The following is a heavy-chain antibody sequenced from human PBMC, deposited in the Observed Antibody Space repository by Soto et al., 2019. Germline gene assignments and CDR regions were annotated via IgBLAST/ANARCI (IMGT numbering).Heavy chain of an antibody. V-gene: IGHV3-48*03. D-gene: IGHD7-27*01. J-gene: IGHJ4*02. CDR2: ISSSGSTI. CDR3: ARDMTGDPLDY. CDR1: GFTFSSYE. Sequence: QLGGSLRLSCAASGFTFSSYEMNWVRQAPGKGLEWVSYISSSGSTIYYADSVKGRFTISRDNAKNSLYLRMNSLRAEDTAVYYCARDMTGDPLDYWGQGTLVTVSS.